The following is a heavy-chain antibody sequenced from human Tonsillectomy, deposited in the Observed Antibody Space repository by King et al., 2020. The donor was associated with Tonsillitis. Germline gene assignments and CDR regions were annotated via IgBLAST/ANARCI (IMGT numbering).Heavy chain of an antibody. D-gene: IGHD1-1*01. J-gene: IGHJ4*01. Sequence: VQLVESGGGLVQTGGSRRLSCAASGFTFSLYAMSWVRQAPGKGLEWGSSITANGGDADYADSVKCRFTISRDNSKDTLFLQMNSLRAYDTAIYFCAKNWNVPDYWGPGTLVTVSS. V-gene: IGHV3-23*04. CDR3: AKNWNVPDY. CDR1: GFTFSLYA. CDR2: ITANGGDA.